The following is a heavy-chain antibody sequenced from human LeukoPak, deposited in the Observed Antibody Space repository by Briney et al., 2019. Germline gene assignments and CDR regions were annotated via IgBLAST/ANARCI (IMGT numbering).Heavy chain of an antibody. V-gene: IGHV4-59*08. CDR3: ARQNSGSYYGLDY. J-gene: IGHJ4*02. D-gene: IGHD1-26*01. Sequence: SETLSLTCTVSGGSISSYYWSWIRQPPGKGLEWIGYIYYSGSTNYNPSLKSRVTISLDTSKNQFSLKLSSVTAADTAVYYCARQNSGSYYGLDYWGQGTLVTVSS. CDR1: GGSISSYY. CDR2: IYYSGST.